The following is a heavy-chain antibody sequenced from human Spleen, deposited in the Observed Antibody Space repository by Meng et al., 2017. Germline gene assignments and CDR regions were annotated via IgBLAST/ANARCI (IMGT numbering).Heavy chain of an antibody. CDR1: GGSLSSYY. CDR3: AGGGGGSGWPFDS. D-gene: IGHD6-19*01. CDR2: TFYSGST. V-gene: IGHV4-59*01. J-gene: IGHJ4*02. Sequence: SETLSLTCTVTGGSLSSYYCSWIRQPPGKGLEWIGYTFYSGSTSYNPSLKSRVTISVDTSKSQFTLKLSAVTAADSAVGYCAGGGGGSGWPFDSWGQGALVTVSS.